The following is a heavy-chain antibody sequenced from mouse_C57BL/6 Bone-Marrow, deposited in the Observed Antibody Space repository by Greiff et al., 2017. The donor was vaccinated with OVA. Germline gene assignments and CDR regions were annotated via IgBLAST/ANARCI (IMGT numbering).Heavy chain of an antibody. J-gene: IGHJ3*01. CDR2: ISAGGSYT. D-gene: IGHD4-1*01. CDR3: ARGNWGPAWFAY. Sequence: EVKLVESGGGLVKPGGSLKLSCAASGFTFSSYAMSWVRQTPEQRLEWVATISAGGSYTYYPDNVKGRFTISRDNAKNNLYLQMSHLKSEDTAMYYCARGNWGPAWFAYWGQGTLVTVSA. V-gene: IGHV5-4*03. CDR1: GFTFSSYA.